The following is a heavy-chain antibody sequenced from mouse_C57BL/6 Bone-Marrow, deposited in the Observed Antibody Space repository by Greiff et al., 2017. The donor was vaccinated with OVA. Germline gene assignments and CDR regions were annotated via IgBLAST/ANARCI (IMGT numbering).Heavy chain of an antibody. CDR1: GFTFSDYD. CDR3: ANRDSIDCFAY. Sequence: EVQLVESGGGLVQPGGSLKLSCAASGFTFSDYDMYWVRQTPEKRLEWVAYISSGGSSNYYPDTVKGRFTISRDNAKNTLYLQMSRLKSEDTALYSWANRDSIDCFAYWGKGTLVTVSA. D-gene: IGHD2-10*02. CDR2: ISSGGSSN. V-gene: IGHV5-12*01. J-gene: IGHJ3*01.